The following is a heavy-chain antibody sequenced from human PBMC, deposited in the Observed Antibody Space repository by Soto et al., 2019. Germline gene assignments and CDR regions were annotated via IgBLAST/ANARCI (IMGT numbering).Heavy chain of an antibody. J-gene: IGHJ4*02. CDR3: VKEGVGADSSSWYVIGYFDY. Sequence: GGSLRLSCSASGFTFSSYAMHWVRQAPGKGLEYVSAISSNGGSTYYADSVKGRFTISRDNSKNTLYLQMSSLRAEDTAVYYCVKEGVGADSSSWYVIGYFDYWGQGTLVTVSS. V-gene: IGHV3-64D*08. D-gene: IGHD6-13*01. CDR1: GFTFSSYA. CDR2: ISSNGGST.